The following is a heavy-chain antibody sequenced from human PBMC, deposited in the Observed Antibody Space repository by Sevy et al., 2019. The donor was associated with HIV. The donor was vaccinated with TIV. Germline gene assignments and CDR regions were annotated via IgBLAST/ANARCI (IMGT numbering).Heavy chain of an antibody. J-gene: IGHJ4*02. CDR2: FDPEDGET. CDR3: ATDLCSSTSCYDYFDY. Sequence: ASVKVSCKVSGYTLTELSMHWVRPAPGKGLEWMGGFDPEDGETIYAQKFQGRVTMTEDTSTDTAYMELSSLRSEDTAVYYCATDLCSSTSCYDYFDYWGQGTLVTVSS. D-gene: IGHD2-2*01. CDR1: GYTLTELS. V-gene: IGHV1-24*01.